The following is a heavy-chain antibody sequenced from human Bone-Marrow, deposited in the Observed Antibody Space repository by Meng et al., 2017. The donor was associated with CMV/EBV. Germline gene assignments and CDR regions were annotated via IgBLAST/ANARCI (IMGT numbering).Heavy chain of an antibody. CDR3: ARDVYGRGWFDP. V-gene: IGHV4-39*07. D-gene: IGHD3-16*01. Sequence: QLQLEESGPGLVKPSETLSLTCTVSGGSISSSGYYWGWIRQPPGKGLEWIGSIYYSGSTYYNPSLKSRVTISVDTSKNQFSLKLSSVTAADTAVYYCARDVYGRGWFDPWGQGTLVTVSS. CDR2: IYYSGST. CDR1: GGSISSSGYY. J-gene: IGHJ5*02.